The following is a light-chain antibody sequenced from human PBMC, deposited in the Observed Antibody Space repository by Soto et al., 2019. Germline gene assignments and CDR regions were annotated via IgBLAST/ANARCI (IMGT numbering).Light chain of an antibody. CDR1: QTVGASQ. J-gene: IGKJ2*01. Sequence: ETVLTQSPGTLSLSPGEGATLSCRASQTVGASQLAWYQQKPGQSPRLLIYGVSNRATDIPARYGGSGSGTDFTLTISRLEPEDFAVYYCHQYSNPPHTFGQGTKLVIK. CDR3: HQYSNPPHT. CDR2: GVS. V-gene: IGKV3-20*01.